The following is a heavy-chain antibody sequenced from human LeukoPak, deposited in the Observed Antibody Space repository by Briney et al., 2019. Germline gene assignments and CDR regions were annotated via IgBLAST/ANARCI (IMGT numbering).Heavy chain of an antibody. CDR3: ARDDAAPGIIFDY. CDR1: GFTFSSYW. J-gene: IGHJ4*02. CDR2: IHSDGSSR. D-gene: IGHD6-13*01. Sequence: PGGSLRLSCAASGFTFSSYWMHWVRQAPGKGLVWVSRIHSDGSSRKYADSVRDRFTISRDNAKKTLYLQMNSLRAEDTAVYFCARDDAAPGIIFDYWGQGTLVTVSS. V-gene: IGHV3-74*03.